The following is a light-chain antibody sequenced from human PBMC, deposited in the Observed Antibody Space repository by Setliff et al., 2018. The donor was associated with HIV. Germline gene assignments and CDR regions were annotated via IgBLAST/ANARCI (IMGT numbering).Light chain of an antibody. CDR3: NSYTSSDTYV. V-gene: IGLV2-14*03. CDR1: SNDIGSYNY. CDR2: DVA. J-gene: IGLJ1*01. Sequence: QSVLAQPASVSGSPGQSITISCNGTSNDIGSYNYVSWYQQHPGKAPKLVIYDVAQRPSGGSSRFSGSKSGDTASLTISGLQTEDEADYYCNSYTSSDTYVFGTRTKVTVL.